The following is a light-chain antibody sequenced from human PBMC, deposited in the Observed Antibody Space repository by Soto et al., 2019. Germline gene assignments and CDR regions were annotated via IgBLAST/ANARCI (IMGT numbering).Light chain of an antibody. CDR2: EVS. Sequence: QSALTQPPSASGSPGQSVTISCTGTSSDVGGYNYVSWYQQHPGKAPKLMIYEVSKRPSGVPDRFSGSKSGNTASLTVSGLQAEDEADYYCSSYAYNNFVIFGGGTKVTVL. CDR3: SSYAYNNFVI. CDR1: SSDVGGYNY. J-gene: IGLJ2*01. V-gene: IGLV2-8*01.